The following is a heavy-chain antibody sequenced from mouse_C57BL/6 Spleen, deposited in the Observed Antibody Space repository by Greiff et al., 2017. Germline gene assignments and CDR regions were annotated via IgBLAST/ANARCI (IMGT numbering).Heavy chain of an antibody. D-gene: IGHD1-1*01. CDR3: TCTTVVDNAMDY. CDR2: INPGSGGT. V-gene: IGHV1-54*01. Sequence: QVQLQQSGAELVRPGTSVKVSCKASGYAFTNYLIEWVKQRPGQGLEWIGVINPGSGGTNYNEKFKGKATLTADKSSSTAYRQLSSLTSEDSAVYCCTCTTVVDNAMDYWCQGTSVTVSS. J-gene: IGHJ4*01. CDR1: GYAFTNYL.